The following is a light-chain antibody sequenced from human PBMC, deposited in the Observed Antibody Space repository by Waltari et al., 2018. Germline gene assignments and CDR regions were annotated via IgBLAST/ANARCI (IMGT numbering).Light chain of an antibody. CDR2: EAT. CDR3: SSYSSSTTLGNV. J-gene: IGLJ1*01. Sequence: QSALTQAASVSGSPGQSITISCSGTGSGVGSYDLVAWYQQHPGKAPKPIIYEATKRPSVVSSRFFGSKSGHPASLTISGLQAEDEADYFCSSYSSSTTLGNVFGTGTKVTVL. CDR1: GSGVGSYDL. V-gene: IGLV2-23*01.